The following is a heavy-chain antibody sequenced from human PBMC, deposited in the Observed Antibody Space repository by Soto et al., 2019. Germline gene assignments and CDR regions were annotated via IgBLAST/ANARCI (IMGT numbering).Heavy chain of an antibody. Sequence: ASVKVSCKASGYTFTGYYMHWVRQAPGQGLEWMGWINPNSGGSNYAQKFQGRVTMTRDTPISTAYMELSRLRSDDTAVYYCARVRTTVTTSYYYYYGMDVWGQGTTVTVSS. D-gene: IGHD4-17*01. J-gene: IGHJ6*02. CDR3: ARVRTTVTTSYYYYYGMDV. CDR1: GYTFTGYY. V-gene: IGHV1-2*02. CDR2: INPNSGGS.